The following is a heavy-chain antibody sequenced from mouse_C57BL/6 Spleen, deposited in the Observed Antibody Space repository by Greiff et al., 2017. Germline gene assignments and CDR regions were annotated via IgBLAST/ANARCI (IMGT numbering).Heavy chain of an antibody. CDR3: TTGSNSWFAY. J-gene: IGHJ3*01. V-gene: IGHV14-1*01. Sequence: EVQLQQSGAELVRPGASVKLSCTASGFNIKDYYMHWVKQRPEQGLEWIGRIDPEDGDTEYAPKFQGKATMTAGTSSNTAYLQLSSLTSEDTAVYYCTTGSNSWFAYWGQGTLVTVSA. CDR2: IDPEDGDT. CDR1: GFNIKDYY. D-gene: IGHD2-5*01.